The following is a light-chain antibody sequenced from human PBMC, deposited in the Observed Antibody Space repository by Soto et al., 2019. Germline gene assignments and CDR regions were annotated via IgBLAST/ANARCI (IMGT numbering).Light chain of an antibody. V-gene: IGKV1-5*03. Sequence: DIQMTQSNYTLSGSVGDRVTITCRASQTISSWLAWYQQKPGKAPKLLIYKASTLKSGVPSRFSGSGSGTEFTLTISSLQPDDFATYYCQQYETFSGTFGPGAKVDI. CDR3: QQYETFSGT. CDR1: QTISSW. CDR2: KAS. J-gene: IGKJ1*01.